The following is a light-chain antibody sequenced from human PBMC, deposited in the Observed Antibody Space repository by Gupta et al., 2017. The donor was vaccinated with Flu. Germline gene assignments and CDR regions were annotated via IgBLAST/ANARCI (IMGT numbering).Light chain of an antibody. CDR3: GTWDSSLSASV. J-gene: IGLJ3*02. CDR1: SSNIGNNY. CDR2: DNN. Sequence: VSAAPGQKVTISCSGSSSNIGNNYVSWYQQLPGTAPKLLIYDNNKRPSGIPDRFSGSKSGTSATLGITGLQTGAEADYYCGTWDSSLSASVFGGGTKLTVL. V-gene: IGLV1-51*01.